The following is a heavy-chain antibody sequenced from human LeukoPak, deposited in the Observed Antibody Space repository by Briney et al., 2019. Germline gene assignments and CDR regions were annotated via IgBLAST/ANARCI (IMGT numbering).Heavy chain of an antibody. J-gene: IGHJ4*02. CDR3: AREGAAAGYFDY. CDR1: GYTFTSYG. Sequence: GASVTVSCKASGYTFTSYGISWVRQAPGQGLEWMGWISAYNGNTNYAQKLQGRVTMTTDTSTSTADMELRRLRPDDTAVYYCAREGAAAGYFDYWGQGTLVTVSS. D-gene: IGHD6-13*01. V-gene: IGHV1-18*01. CDR2: ISAYNGNT.